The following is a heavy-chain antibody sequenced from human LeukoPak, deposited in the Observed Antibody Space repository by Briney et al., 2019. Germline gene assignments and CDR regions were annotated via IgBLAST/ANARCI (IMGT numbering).Heavy chain of an antibody. CDR2: IYTSGST. J-gene: IGHJ5*02. Sequence: SETLSLTCTVSGGSISSYYWSWIRQPPGKGLEWIGYIYTSGSTNYNPSLKSRVTISVDTSKNQFSLKLSSVTAADTAVYYCSRLRGIAAAGINWFDPWGQGTLVTVSS. V-gene: IGHV4-4*09. D-gene: IGHD6-13*01. CDR1: GGSISSYY. CDR3: SRLRGIAAAGINWFDP.